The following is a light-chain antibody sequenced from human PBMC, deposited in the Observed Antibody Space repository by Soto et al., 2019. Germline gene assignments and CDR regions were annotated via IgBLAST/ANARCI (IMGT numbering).Light chain of an antibody. J-gene: IGKJ1*01. CDR2: DAS. CDR1: QSISSW. V-gene: IGKV1-5*01. Sequence: DIQMTQSPSTLSASVGERVTITCRASQSISSWLAWYQQKPGKAPKLLIYDASSLESGVPSRFSGSGSGTEFTLTISSLQHDDFATYYCQQYNSYWTFGQGTKVEIK. CDR3: QQYNSYWT.